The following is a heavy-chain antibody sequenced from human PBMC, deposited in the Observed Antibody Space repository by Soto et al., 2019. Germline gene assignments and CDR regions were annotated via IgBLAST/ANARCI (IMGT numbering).Heavy chain of an antibody. V-gene: IGHV1-2*02. CDR1: GYTFTGYY. CDR3: ARGRGYSYGLDFDY. D-gene: IGHD5-18*01. CDR2: INPNSGGT. J-gene: IGHJ4*02. Sequence: QVQLVQSGAEVKKPVASVKVSCKASGYTFTGYYMHWVRQAPGQGLEWMGWINPNSGGTNYAQKFQGRVTMTRDTSISTAYMALSRLRSDDTAVYYGARGRGYSYGLDFDYWGQGTLVTVSS.